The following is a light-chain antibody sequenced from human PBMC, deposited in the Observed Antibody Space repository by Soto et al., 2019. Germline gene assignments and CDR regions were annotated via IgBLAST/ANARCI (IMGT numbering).Light chain of an antibody. CDR3: QQRSNWLGT. J-gene: IGKJ4*01. CDR1: QSVSSY. CDR2: DAS. Sequence: LIPSPAALSFSPVVKGPLFSTASQSVSSYFAWYQQKPGQAPRLLIYDASNRATGIPARFSGSGSGTDFTLTISSLEPEDFAVYYCQQRSNWLGTFGGGTKVDIK. V-gene: IGKV3-11*01.